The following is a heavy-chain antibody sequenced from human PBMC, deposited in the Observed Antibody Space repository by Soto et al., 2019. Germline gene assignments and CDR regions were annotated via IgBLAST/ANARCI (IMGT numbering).Heavy chain of an antibody. Sequence: QVQLVESGGGVVQPGGSLRLSCTTSGFTFNTYGMHWVRQAPGKGLEWVAIIWYDGSNKYYADSVKGRFTISRDNSKNTLYLQMNSLRAEDTALYYCAIADCTGAYCYPWPFNYGVDVWRQGTTVTVSS. CDR1: GFTFNTYG. J-gene: IGHJ6*02. CDR2: IWYDGSNK. V-gene: IGHV3-33*08. CDR3: AIADCTGAYCYPWPFNYGVDV. D-gene: IGHD2-8*02.